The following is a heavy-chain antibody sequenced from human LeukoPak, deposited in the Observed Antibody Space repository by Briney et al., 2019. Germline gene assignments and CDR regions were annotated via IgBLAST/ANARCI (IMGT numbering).Heavy chain of an antibody. V-gene: IGHV3-11*04. J-gene: IGHJ4*02. D-gene: IGHD2-8*01. CDR2: ISSSSSTI. CDR3: AGRYCTSGVCSPFDY. Sequence: GGSLRLSCVASGFTFTDYSMSWVRQAPGKGLEWVSYISSSSSTIYYADSVKGRFTISRDNAKNSLYLQMNSLRAEDTAVYYCAGRYCTSGVCSPFDYWGQGTLVTVSS. CDR1: GFTFTDYS.